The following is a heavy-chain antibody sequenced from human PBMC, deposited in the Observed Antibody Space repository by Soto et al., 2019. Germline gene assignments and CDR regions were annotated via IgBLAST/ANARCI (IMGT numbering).Heavy chain of an antibody. CDR2: IWYDGSNK. D-gene: IGHD3-22*01. CDR3: ARDPTSGDYYDSSGYEAAFDI. J-gene: IGHJ3*02. V-gene: IGHV3-33*01. CDR1: GFTFSSYG. Sequence: GGSLRLSCAASGFTFSSYGMHWVRQAPGKGLEWVAVIWYDGSNKYYADSVKGRFTISRDNSKNTLYLQMNSLRAEDTAVYYCARDPTSGDYYDSSGYEAAFDIWGQGTMVTVSS.